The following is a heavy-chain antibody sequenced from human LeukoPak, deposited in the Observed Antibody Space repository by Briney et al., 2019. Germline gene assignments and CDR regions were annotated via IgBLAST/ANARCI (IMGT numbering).Heavy chain of an antibody. Sequence: SETLSLTCTVSGGSVSSGSYYWSWIRQPPGKGLEWIGYIYYSGSTNYNPSLKSRVTISVDTSKNQFSLKLSSVTAVDTAVYYCARTPAAGHSNWFDPWGQGTLVTVSS. CDR3: ARTPAAGHSNWFDP. CDR1: GGSVSSGSYY. CDR2: IYYSGST. V-gene: IGHV4-61*01. J-gene: IGHJ5*02. D-gene: IGHD6-13*01.